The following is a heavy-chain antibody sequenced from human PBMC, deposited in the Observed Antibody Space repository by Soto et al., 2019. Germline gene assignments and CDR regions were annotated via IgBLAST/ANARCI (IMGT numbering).Heavy chain of an antibody. CDR3: AHNPRSDYYFGWFDP. J-gene: IGHJ5*02. D-gene: IGHD3-22*01. V-gene: IGHV3-74*01. CDR2: IKSDGSST. Sequence: GGSLRLSCAASGFTFSSHWMHWVRQAPGKGLVWVSSIKSDGSSTNYADSVKGRFTISRDNARNTLYLQMNSLRAEDTAVYYCAHNPRSDYYFGWFDPWGQGTLVTVSS. CDR1: GFTFSSHW.